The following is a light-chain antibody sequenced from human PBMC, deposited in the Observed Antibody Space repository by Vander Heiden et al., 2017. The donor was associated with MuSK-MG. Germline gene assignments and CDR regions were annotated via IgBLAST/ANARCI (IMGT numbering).Light chain of an antibody. J-gene: IGKJ2*01. Sequence: VLTQSPATLSLSPGERATLSCRASQSVSSYLAWYQQKPGQAPRLLIYDASNRATGIPARFSGSGSGTDFTLTISSLEPEDFAVYYCQQRSNWPPGYTFGQGTKLEIK. CDR2: DAS. CDR3: QQRSNWPPGYT. CDR1: QSVSSY. V-gene: IGKV3-11*01.